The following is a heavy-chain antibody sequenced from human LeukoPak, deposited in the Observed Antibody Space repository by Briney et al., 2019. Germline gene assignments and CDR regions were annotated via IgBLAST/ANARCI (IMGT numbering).Heavy chain of an antibody. Sequence: SETLSLTCTVSGGSISSYYWSWIRQPPGKGLEWIGYIYYSGSTNYNPSLKSRVTISVDTSKNQFSLKLSSVTAADTAVYYCARIAAAGTRFDYWGQETLVTVSS. D-gene: IGHD6-13*01. V-gene: IGHV4-59*08. CDR2: IYYSGST. J-gene: IGHJ4*02. CDR1: GGSISSYY. CDR3: ARIAAAGTRFDY.